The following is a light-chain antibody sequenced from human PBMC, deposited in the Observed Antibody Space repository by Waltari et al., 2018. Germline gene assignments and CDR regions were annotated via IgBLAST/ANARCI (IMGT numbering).Light chain of an antibody. Sequence: EIVMTQSPATLSVSPGERATLSCRASQNVTTYLAWYQQKHGQAPRLLIHRASIRATDIPGRFSGSGSGTEFTLTISGLQSEDFAVYFCQHYNNWPLTFGGGTKVEIK. J-gene: IGKJ4*01. V-gene: IGKV3-15*01. CDR3: QHYNNWPLT. CDR1: QNVTTY. CDR2: RAS.